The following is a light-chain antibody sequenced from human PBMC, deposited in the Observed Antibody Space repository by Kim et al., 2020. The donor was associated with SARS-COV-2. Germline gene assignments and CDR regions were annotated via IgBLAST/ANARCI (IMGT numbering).Light chain of an antibody. CDR3: QQYGSSPWT. CDR2: GAS. CDR1: QSVSSSY. Sequence: SPVERATLSCRASQSVSSSYLAWYQQKPGQAPRLLIYGASRRATGIPDRCSGSGSGTDFTLTLSRLEPEDFAVYYCQQYGSSPWTFGQGTKVDIK. J-gene: IGKJ1*01. V-gene: IGKV3-20*01.